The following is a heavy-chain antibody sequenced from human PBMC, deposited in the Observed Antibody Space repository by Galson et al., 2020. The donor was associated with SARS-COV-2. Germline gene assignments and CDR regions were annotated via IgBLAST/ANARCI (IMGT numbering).Heavy chain of an antibody. D-gene: IGHD6-19*01. V-gene: IGHV4-59*01. Sequence: ETSETLSLTCTVSGGSISSYYWSWIRQPPGKGLDWIGSIYYSGSTNYNPSLKSRVTISVDTSKNQFSLKMSSVTAADTAVYYCARDRSIVVAGYYYYYGMDVWGQGSTVTVSS. J-gene: IGHJ6*02. CDR1: GGSISSYY. CDR3: ARDRSIVVAGYYYYYGMDV. CDR2: IYYSGST.